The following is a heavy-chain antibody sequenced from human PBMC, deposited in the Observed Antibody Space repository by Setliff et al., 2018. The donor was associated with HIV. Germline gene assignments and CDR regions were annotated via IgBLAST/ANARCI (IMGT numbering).Heavy chain of an antibody. CDR2: IYPGDSDT. V-gene: IGHV5-51*01. D-gene: IGHD3-16*02. CDR3: ARNPTSRLGELSGFDP. J-gene: IGHJ5*02. CDR1: GYSFTSYW. Sequence: GESLKISCQGSGYSFTSYWIGWVRQMPGKGLEWMGIIYPGDSDTRYSPSFQGQVTISADKSISTAYLQWSSLKASDTAMYYCARNPTSRLGELSGFDPWGQGTLVTVSS.